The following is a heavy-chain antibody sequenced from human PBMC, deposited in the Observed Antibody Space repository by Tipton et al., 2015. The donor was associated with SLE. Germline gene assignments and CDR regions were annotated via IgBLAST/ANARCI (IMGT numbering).Heavy chain of an antibody. D-gene: IGHD3-16*01. V-gene: IGHV4-59*12. CDR3: ARVKTDSVWGSSNDAFDI. J-gene: IGHJ3*02. CDR2: IYYSGST. Sequence: TLSLTCAVYGGSFSGYYWSWIRQPPGKGLEWIGYIYYSGSTNYNPSLKSRVTISVDTSKNQFSLKLSSVTAADTAVYYCARVKTDSVWGSSNDAFDIWGQGTMVTVSS. CDR1: GGSFSGYY.